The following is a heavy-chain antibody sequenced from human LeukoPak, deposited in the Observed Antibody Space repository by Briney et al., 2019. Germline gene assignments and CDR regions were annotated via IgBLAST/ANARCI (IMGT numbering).Heavy chain of an antibody. V-gene: IGHV5-51*01. CDR2: IYPGDSDT. CDR1: GYSFTTYW. Sequence: GESLQISCQGSGYSFTTYWIGWVRQMPGKGLEWMGIIYPGDSDTRYSQSFQGQVTISADKSISTAYLQWSSLEASDTAMYYCARREISTPFFEYWGQGTLVTVSS. D-gene: IGHD2/OR15-2a*01. J-gene: IGHJ4*02. CDR3: ARREISTPFFEY.